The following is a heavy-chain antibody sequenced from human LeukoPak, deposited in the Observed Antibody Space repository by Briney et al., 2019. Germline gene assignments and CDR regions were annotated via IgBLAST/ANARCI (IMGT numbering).Heavy chain of an antibody. CDR3: ARADSSGTPNLS. V-gene: IGHV1-18*01. J-gene: IGHJ4*02. D-gene: IGHD3-22*01. Sequence: ASVKVSCKASGYTFTSYGISWVRQAPGQGLEWMGWISAYNGNANYAQKLQGRVTMTTDTSTSTAYMELRSLRSDDTAVYYCARADSSGTPNLSWGQGTLVTVSS. CDR2: ISAYNGNA. CDR1: GYTFTSYG.